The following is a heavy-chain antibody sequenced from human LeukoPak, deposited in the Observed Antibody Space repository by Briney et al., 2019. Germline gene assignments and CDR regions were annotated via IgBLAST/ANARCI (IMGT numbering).Heavy chain of an antibody. CDR3: ARVAMVRGVGDPFDI. V-gene: IGHV4-39*07. CDR1: GGSISSSSYY. CDR2: IYYSGSI. Sequence: SETLSLTCTVSGGSISSSSYYWGWIRQPPGKGLEWIGSIYYSGSINYNPSLRSRVTISADMSTNQFSLKLSSVTAADTATYYCARVAMVRGVGDPFDIWGQGTMVIVSS. D-gene: IGHD3-10*01. J-gene: IGHJ3*02.